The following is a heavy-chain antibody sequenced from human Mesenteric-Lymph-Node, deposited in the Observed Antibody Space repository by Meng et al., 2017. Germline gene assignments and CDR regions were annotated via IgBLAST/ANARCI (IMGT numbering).Heavy chain of an antibody. V-gene: IGHV1-69*06. CDR1: GCTFSSYA. J-gene: IGHJ4*02. CDR3: ARDTPPDYGDYGGWDY. CDR2: IIPIFGTA. D-gene: IGHD4-17*01. Sequence: SVNVSCKDSGCTFSSYAISWVRQAPGQGLEWMGGIIPIFGTANYAQKFQGRVTITADKSTSTAYMELSSLRSEDTAVYYCARDTPPDYGDYGGWDYWGQGTLVTVSS.